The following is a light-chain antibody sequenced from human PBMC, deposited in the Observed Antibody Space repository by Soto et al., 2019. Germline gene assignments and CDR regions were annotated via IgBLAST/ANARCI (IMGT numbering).Light chain of an antibody. CDR2: GAS. CDR3: QQYHDWVT. J-gene: IGKJ4*01. V-gene: IGKV3D-15*01. Sequence: EILMTQSPATLSGSLGERATLSCRASQSVRSNLAWYQLKPGQAPRLLIYGASTRATGIPASFRGSGSGTDFTLTISYMRPEDSAVYFCQQYHDWVTFGGGTKVDIK. CDR1: QSVRSN.